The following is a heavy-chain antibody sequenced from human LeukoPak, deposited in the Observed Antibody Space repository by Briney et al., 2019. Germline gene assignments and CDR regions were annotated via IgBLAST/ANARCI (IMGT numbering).Heavy chain of an antibody. J-gene: IGHJ4*02. CDR1: GGSLSSYY. CDR3: ARASSEGFFDY. CDR2: IYYSGST. D-gene: IGHD3-10*01. Sequence: PSETLSLTCTVSGGSLSSYYCSWIRQPPGKGLEWIGYIYYSGSTNYNPSLKSRVTISVDTSKNQFSLKLSSVTAADTAVYYCARASSEGFFDYWGQGTLVTVSS. V-gene: IGHV4-59*01.